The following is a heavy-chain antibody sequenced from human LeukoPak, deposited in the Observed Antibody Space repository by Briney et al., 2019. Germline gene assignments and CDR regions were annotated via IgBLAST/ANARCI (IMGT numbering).Heavy chain of an antibody. Sequence: ASVKVSCKASGYTFTSYGISWVRQAPGQGLEWMGWISAYNGNTNYAQKLQGRVTMTTDTSTSTAYMELRSLRSEDTAVYYCARVGYCSGGSCYSDWFDPWGQGTLVTVSS. D-gene: IGHD2-15*01. CDR1: GYTFTSYG. J-gene: IGHJ5*02. V-gene: IGHV1-18*01. CDR3: ARVGYCSGGSCYSDWFDP. CDR2: ISAYNGNT.